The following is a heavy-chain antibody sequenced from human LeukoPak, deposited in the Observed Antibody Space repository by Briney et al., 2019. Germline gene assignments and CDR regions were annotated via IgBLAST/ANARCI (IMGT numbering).Heavy chain of an antibody. V-gene: IGHV3-30-3*01. J-gene: IGHJ4*02. CDR1: GFTFSNFA. Sequence: PGGSLRLSCAASGFTFSNFAMHWVRQGPGKGLEWVAVISYDGSNKYYADSVKGRFTISRDNSEHALYLQMNSLRAEDTAVYYCARDPAYYDSSGLTDYWGQGTLVTVSS. CDR2: ISYDGSNK. D-gene: IGHD3-22*01. CDR3: ARDPAYYDSSGLTDY.